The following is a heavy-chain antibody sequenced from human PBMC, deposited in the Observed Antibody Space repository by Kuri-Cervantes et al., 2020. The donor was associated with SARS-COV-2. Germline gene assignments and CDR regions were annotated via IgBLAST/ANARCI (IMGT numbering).Heavy chain of an antibody. J-gene: IGHJ6*03. CDR2: IWYDGSNK. D-gene: IGHD2/OR15-2a*01. CDR3: ARELIVSPGTYSMDV. V-gene: IGHV3-33*01. CDR1: GFTFSSYG. Sequence: LSLTCAASGFTFSSYGMHWVRQAPGKGLEWVAVIWYDGSNKYYADSVKGRFTISRDNSKNTLYLQMNSLRAEDTAMYYCARELIVSPGTYSMDVWGKGTTVTVSS.